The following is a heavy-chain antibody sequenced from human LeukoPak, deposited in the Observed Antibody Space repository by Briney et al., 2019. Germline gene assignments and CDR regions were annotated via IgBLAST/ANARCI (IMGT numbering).Heavy chain of an antibody. CDR1: GFTFSSYG. CDR2: ISYDGSNK. J-gene: IGHJ4*02. CDR3: AKDLKHDYGVNDY. Sequence: GGSLRLSCAASGFTFSSYGMHWVRQAPGKGLEWVAVISYDGSNKYYADSVKGRFTISRDNSKNTLYLQMNSLRAEDTAVYYCAKDLKHDYGVNDYWGQGTLVTVSS. D-gene: IGHD4-17*01. V-gene: IGHV3-30*18.